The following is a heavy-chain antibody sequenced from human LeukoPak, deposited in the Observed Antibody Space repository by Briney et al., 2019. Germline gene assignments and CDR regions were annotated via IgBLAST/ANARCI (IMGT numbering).Heavy chain of an antibody. D-gene: IGHD3-9*01. Sequence: PGGSLRLSCAASGFTFGNYAMSWVRQAPGKGLEWVANIKQDGSEKYYVDSVKGRFTISRDNAKNSLYLQMNSLRAEDTAVYYCARRTISSRAFDIWGQGTMVTVSS. J-gene: IGHJ3*02. CDR3: ARRTISSRAFDI. CDR1: GFTFGNYA. V-gene: IGHV3-7*03. CDR2: IKQDGSEK.